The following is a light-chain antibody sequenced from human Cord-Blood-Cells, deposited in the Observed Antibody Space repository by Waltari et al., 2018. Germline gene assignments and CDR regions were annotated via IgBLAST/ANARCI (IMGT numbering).Light chain of an antibody. Sequence: QSALTQPASVSGSPGQSITISCTGTSSDVGGYNYVSWYPQQPGKAPKLMIYDVSNRPSGVSNRFSGSKSGNTAPLTISGLQAEDEADYYCSSYTSSSTWVFGGGTKLTVL. CDR3: SSYTSSSTWV. J-gene: IGLJ3*02. V-gene: IGLV2-14*01. CDR1: SSDVGGYNY. CDR2: DVS.